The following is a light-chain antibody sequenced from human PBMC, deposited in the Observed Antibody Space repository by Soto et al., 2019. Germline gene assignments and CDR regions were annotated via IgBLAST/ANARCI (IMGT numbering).Light chain of an antibody. CDR3: QQYNDNWT. V-gene: IGKV1-5*03. CDR1: QSISSW. J-gene: IGKJ1*01. Sequence: DIPMTQSPSTLSASVGDRVTITFRASQSISSWLAWYQQKPGTAPNLLIYKASTLQSGVESRFSGRGSGTEFPLTISSLQPDDSATYCGQQYNDNWTFGQGNKVEMK. CDR2: KAS.